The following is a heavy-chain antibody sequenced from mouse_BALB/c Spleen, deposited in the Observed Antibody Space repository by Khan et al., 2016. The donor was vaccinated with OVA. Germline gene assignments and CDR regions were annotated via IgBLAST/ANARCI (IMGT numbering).Heavy chain of an antibody. CDR1: GYSITSDYA. D-gene: IGHD1-1*01. CDR2: ISYSGYT. J-gene: IGHJ2*01. CDR3: ARSVYYSGSTFYYFDF. Sequence: EVQLQESGPGLMKPPQSLSLTCTVTGYSITSDYAWNWIRQFPGNKLEWMGYISYSGYTSYNPSLKSRISVTRDTSKNQFFLPLNSVTTEDTATFFTARSVYYSGSTFYYFDFWGQGTTLTVSS. V-gene: IGHV3-2*02.